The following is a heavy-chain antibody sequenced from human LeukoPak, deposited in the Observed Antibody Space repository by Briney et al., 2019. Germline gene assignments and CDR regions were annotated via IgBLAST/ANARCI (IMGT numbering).Heavy chain of an antibody. J-gene: IGHJ4*02. CDR1: GFTFSSYG. D-gene: IGHD6-19*01. CDR2: ISYDGSNK. Sequence: PGGSLRLSCAASGFTFSSYGMHWVRQAPGKGLVWVAVISYDGSNKYYADSVKGRFTISRDNSKNTLYLQMNSLRAEDTAVYYCAKDSQQWLVRYYFDYWGQGTLVTVSS. V-gene: IGHV3-30*18. CDR3: AKDSQQWLVRYYFDY.